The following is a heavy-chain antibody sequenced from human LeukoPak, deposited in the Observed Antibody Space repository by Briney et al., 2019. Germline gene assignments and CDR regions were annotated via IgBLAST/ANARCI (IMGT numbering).Heavy chain of an antibody. CDR3: ARAIDIVVVVAATPFDY. Sequence: ASVKVSCKASGYTFTGYYMHWVRQAPGQGHGWMGWINPNSGGTNYAQKFQGRVTMTRDTSINTAYMELSRLRSDDTAVYYCARAIDIVVVVAATPFDYWGQGALVTVSS. D-gene: IGHD2-15*01. CDR1: GYTFTGYY. V-gene: IGHV1-2*02. CDR2: INPNSGGT. J-gene: IGHJ4*02.